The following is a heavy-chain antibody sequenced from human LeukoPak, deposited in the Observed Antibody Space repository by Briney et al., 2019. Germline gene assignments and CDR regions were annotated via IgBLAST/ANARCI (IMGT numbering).Heavy chain of an antibody. CDR3: ARGRDFWSGSGPDAFDI. CDR2: IIPIFGTA. V-gene: IGHV1-69*05. D-gene: IGHD3-3*01. Sequence: SVKVSCKASGYTFSSYAISWVRQAPGQGLEWMGGIIPIFGTANYAQKFQGRVTITTDESTSTAYMELSSLRSEDTAVYYCARGRDFWSGSGPDAFDIWGQGTMVTVSS. CDR1: GYTFSSYA. J-gene: IGHJ3*02.